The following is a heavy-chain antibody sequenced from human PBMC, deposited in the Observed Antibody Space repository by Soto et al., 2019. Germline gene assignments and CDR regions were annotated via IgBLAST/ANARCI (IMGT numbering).Heavy chain of an antibody. J-gene: IGHJ4*02. Sequence: GGSLRLSCAASGFTFSTYAMSWVRQGPGKGLEWVSGISDTGGSTYYADSVKDRFTISRDNSKNTLYLQMNSLRADDTALYYCAKGNPGIAVAPHPGWGQGTLVTVSS. V-gene: IGHV3-23*01. D-gene: IGHD6-19*01. CDR3: AKGNPGIAVAPHPG. CDR2: ISDTGGST. CDR1: GFTFSTYA.